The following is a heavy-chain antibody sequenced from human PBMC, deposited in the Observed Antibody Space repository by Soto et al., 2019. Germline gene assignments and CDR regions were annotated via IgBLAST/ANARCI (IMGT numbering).Heavy chain of an antibody. J-gene: IGHJ4*02. Sequence: EVQLVESGGGLVKPGGSLRLSCAASGFTFSSYSMNWVRQAPGKGLEWVSSISSSGSTIYYADSVKGRFTISRDNAKNSLYLQMNSLRAEDTAVYYCARVPITILPSYYFDYWGQGTLVTVSS. V-gene: IGHV3-21*04. CDR2: ISSSGSTI. CDR3: ARVPITILPSYYFDY. D-gene: IGHD3-3*01. CDR1: GFTFSSYS.